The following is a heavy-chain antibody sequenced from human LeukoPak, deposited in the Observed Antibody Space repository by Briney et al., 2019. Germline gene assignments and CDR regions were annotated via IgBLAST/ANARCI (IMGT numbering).Heavy chain of an antibody. CDR3: AREDYYDSGFDY. J-gene: IGHJ4*02. CDR2: IYYSGST. Sequence: PSETLSLTCTVSGGSISGYYWSWIRQPPGKGLEWIGYIYYSGSTNYNPSLKSRVTISVDTSKNQFSLKLSSVTAADTAVYYCAREDYYDSGFDYWGQGTLVTVSS. CDR1: GGSISGYY. D-gene: IGHD3-22*01. V-gene: IGHV4-59*01.